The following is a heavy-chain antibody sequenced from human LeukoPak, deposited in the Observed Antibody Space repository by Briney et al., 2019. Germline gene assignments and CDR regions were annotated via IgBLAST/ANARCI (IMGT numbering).Heavy chain of an antibody. V-gene: IGHV3-11*06. CDR2: ISSSRSYT. CDR1: GFIFSEYY. Sequence: PGGSLRLSCAASGFIFSEYYMTWIRQAPGKGLEWVSDISSSRSYTHYADSVKGRFTISRDNAKNSLYLQLNSLRADDTAVYYCASGGGGMVIGDYWGQGTLVTASS. CDR3: ASGGGGMVIGDY. D-gene: IGHD3-16*01. J-gene: IGHJ4*02.